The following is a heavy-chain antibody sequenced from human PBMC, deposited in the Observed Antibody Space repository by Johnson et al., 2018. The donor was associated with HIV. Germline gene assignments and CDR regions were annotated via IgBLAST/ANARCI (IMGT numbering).Heavy chain of an antibody. CDR1: GFSFSNYA. CDR3: ARGGTMIVVVITYDAFDI. J-gene: IGHJ3*02. D-gene: IGHD3-22*01. V-gene: IGHV3-30*04. Sequence: VQLVESGGGVVQPGRSLRLSCAASGFSFSNYAMDWVRQAPGKGLEWVAVISYDGSNKYYADSVKGRFTISRDNSKNTLYLQMNSLRAEDTAVYYCARGGTMIVVVITYDAFDIWGQGTMVTVSS. CDR2: ISYDGSNK.